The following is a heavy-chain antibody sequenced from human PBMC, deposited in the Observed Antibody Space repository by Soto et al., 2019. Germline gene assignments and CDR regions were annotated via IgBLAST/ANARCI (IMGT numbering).Heavy chain of an antibody. V-gene: IGHV3-30*18. CDR2: ISYDGSNK. D-gene: IGHD3-3*01. CDR3: AKDLTDYDFWSGYLEKCGIDY. Sequence: GGSLRLSCAASGFTFSSYGMHWVRQAPGKGLEWVAVISYDGSNKYYADSVKGRFTISRDNSKNTLYLQMNSLRAEDTAVYYCAKDLTDYDFWSGYLEKCGIDYWGQGTLVTVSS. J-gene: IGHJ4*02. CDR1: GFTFSSYG.